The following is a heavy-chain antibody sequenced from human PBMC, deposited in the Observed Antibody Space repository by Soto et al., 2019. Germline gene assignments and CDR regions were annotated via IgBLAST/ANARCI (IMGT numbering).Heavy chain of an antibody. Sequence: PGGSLRLSCAASGLTFSNYGMHWVRQAPGKGLEWVANIKQDGSEKYYVDSVKGRFTISRDNAKNSLYLQMNSLRAEDTAVYYCARGAASSFYWGQGTLVTVSS. CDR2: IKQDGSEK. D-gene: IGHD2-15*01. CDR3: ARGAASSFY. J-gene: IGHJ4*02. CDR1: GLTFSNYG. V-gene: IGHV3-7*03.